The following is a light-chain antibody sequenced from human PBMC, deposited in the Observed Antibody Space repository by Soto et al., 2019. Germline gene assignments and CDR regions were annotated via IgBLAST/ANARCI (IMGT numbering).Light chain of an antibody. J-gene: IGKJ3*01. Sequence: IQMTQSPSSVSASVGDTVTLSCQTSHGVSGWLAWYQQKPGKAPTLLIYTVSNLQSGVPSRFSGSGSGTDFSLPITTRQLEDSAISFFQQVKTFQLTSGPGPKV. CDR3: QQVKTFQLT. V-gene: IGKV1-12*01. CDR2: TVS. CDR1: HGVSGW.